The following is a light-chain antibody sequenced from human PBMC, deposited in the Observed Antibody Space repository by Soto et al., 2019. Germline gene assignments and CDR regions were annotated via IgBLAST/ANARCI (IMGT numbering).Light chain of an antibody. V-gene: IGLV2-14*02. CDR2: EGS. J-gene: IGLJ1*01. CDR1: ISDVGSYDL. Sequence: QSVLTQPASVSGSPGQSITTSCIGTISDVGSYDLVSWYQQHPGKAPRLMIYEGSKRPSGVSNRFFGSKSGNTASLAISGLQAEDEADYYCSSYTTTSNYVFGTGTKVTV. CDR3: SSYTTTSNYV.